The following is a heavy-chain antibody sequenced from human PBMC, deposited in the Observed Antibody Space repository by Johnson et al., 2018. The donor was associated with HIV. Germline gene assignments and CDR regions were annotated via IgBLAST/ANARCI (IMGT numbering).Heavy chain of an antibody. Sequence: QVQLVESGGGVVRPGGSLRLSCAASGFTFSDYYMSWVRQAPGKGLEWVALIWNDGSNKYFADSVKGRFTISRDNSKNTLYLQMNSLRAEDTAVYYCARPIMELQGVDAFDIWGQGTMVTVSS. V-gene: IGHV3-33*08. CDR1: GFTFSDYY. D-gene: IGHD1-26*01. CDR2: IWNDGSNK. CDR3: ARPIMELQGVDAFDI. J-gene: IGHJ3*02.